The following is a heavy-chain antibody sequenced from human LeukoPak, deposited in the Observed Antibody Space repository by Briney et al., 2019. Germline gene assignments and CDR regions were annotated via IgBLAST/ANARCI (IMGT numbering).Heavy chain of an antibody. CDR3: ARDLDRDDDY. D-gene: IGHD3-10*01. V-gene: IGHV1-2*06. Sequence: GASVNVSCKASGYTFTTYDINWVRQAPGQGLEWMGRINPNSGGSNYAQKFQDRVTMTRDTSISTAYMELSRLTSDDTAMYYCARDLDRDDDYWGQGTLVTVSS. CDR2: INPNSGGS. CDR1: GYTFTTYD. J-gene: IGHJ4*02.